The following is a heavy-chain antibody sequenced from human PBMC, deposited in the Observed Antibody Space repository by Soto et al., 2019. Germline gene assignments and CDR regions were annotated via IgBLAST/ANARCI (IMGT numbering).Heavy chain of an antibody. V-gene: IGHV3-30-3*01. CDR1: GFTFSSHA. CDR2: ISYDGSNK. Sequence: GGSLRLSCAASGFTFSSHAMHWVRQAPGKGLEWVAVISYDGSNKYYADSVKGRFTISRDNSKNTLYLQMNSLRAEDTAVYYCARVERFLEWRAFDYWGQGTLVTVSS. D-gene: IGHD3-3*01. J-gene: IGHJ4*02. CDR3: ARVERFLEWRAFDY.